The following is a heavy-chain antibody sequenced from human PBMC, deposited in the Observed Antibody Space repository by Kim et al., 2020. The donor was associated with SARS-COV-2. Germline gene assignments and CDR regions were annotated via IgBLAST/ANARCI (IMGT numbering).Heavy chain of an antibody. CDR3: ARSKGSRPIIDY. Sequence: YANSVKGRFTISRDNSKNTLYLQMNSLRAEDTAVYYCARSKGSRPIIDYWGQGTLVTVSS. V-gene: IGHV3-53*01. D-gene: IGHD3-10*01. J-gene: IGHJ4*02.